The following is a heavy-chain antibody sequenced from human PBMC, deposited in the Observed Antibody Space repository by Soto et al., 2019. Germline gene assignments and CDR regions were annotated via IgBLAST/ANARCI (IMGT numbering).Heavy chain of an antibody. D-gene: IGHD3-16*01. CDR3: ARFAAGGYYYYGMDV. V-gene: IGHV1-18*01. CDR2: ISAYNGNT. CDR1: GYTFTSYG. J-gene: IGHJ6*04. Sequence: ASVKVSCKASGYTFTSYGISWVRQAPGQGLEWMGWISAYNGNTNYAQKLQGRVTMTTDTSTSTAYMELRSLRSDDTAVYYCARFAAGGYYYYGMDVWGKGTTVTAPS.